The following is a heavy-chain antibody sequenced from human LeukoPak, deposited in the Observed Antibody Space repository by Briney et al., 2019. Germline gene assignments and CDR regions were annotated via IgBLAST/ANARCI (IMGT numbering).Heavy chain of an antibody. J-gene: IGHJ4*02. D-gene: IGHD3-22*01. CDR2: ISYDASNK. Sequence: GGSLRLSCAASGFTFSSYAMSWVRQAPGKGLEWVSVISYDASNKNYADSVKGRFTISRDNSKNTLYLQMNSLRTEDTAVYYCARALMIVGYFDYWGQGTLVTVSS. V-gene: IGHV3-30-3*01. CDR3: ARALMIVGYFDY. CDR1: GFTFSSYA.